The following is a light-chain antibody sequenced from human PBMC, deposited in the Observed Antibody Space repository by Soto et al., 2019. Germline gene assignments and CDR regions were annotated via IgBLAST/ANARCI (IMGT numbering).Light chain of an antibody. Sequence: EIVLTQSPGTLSLSPGERATLSCRASQSLSSNYLAWYQQRPGQAPRLLIYGASTRATGIPDRSSGSGSGTDFTLTISRLEPEDFAVYYCQEHGSSPRTFGQGTKVDIK. J-gene: IGKJ1*01. V-gene: IGKV3-20*01. CDR1: QSLSSNY. CDR3: QEHGSSPRT. CDR2: GAS.